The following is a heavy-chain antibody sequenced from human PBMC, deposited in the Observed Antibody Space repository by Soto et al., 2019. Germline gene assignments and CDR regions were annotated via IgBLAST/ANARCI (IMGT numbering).Heavy chain of an antibody. J-gene: IGHJ4*02. D-gene: IGHD3-22*01. CDR1: GGSISSYY. CDR3: ARVQYYYDSSGSFPLFDY. V-gene: IGHV4-59*01. CDR2: IYYSGST. Sequence: QVQLQESGPGLVKPSETLSLTCTVSGGSISSYYWSWIRQPPGKGLEWIGYIYYSGSTNYNPSLKSRVTISVDTSKNHFSLKLSSVTAAGTAVYYCARVQYYYDSSGSFPLFDYWGQGTLVTVSS.